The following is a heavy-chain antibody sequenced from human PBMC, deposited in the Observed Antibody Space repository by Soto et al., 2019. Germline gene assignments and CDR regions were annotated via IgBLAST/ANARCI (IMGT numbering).Heavy chain of an antibody. CDR3: ARSLITMIVVVTGGMDV. CDR1: GYTFTSYY. D-gene: IGHD3-22*01. CDR2: INPSGGST. J-gene: IGHJ6*02. Sequence: AAVKVSCKACGYTFTSYYMHWVRQAPGQGLEWMGIINPSGGSTSYAQKFQGRVTMTRDTSTSTVYMELSSLRSEDTAVYYCARSLITMIVVVTGGMDVWGQGTTVTVSS. V-gene: IGHV1-46*01.